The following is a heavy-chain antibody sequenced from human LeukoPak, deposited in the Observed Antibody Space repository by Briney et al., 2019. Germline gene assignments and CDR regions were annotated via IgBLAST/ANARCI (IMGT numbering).Heavy chain of an antibody. J-gene: IGHJ4*02. CDR3: AREVYDSSGYYF. Sequence: GGSLRLSCAASGFTFSSYWMHWVRQAPGKGLVWVSRINSDGSSTSYADSVKGRFTISRDNAKNTLYLQMNSLRAEDTAVYYCAREVYDSSGYYFWGQGTLVTVSS. V-gene: IGHV3-74*01. CDR1: GFTFSSYW. D-gene: IGHD3-22*01. CDR2: INSDGSST.